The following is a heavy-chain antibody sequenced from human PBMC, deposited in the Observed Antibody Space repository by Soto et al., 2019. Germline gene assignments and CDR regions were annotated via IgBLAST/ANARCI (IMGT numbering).Heavy chain of an antibody. J-gene: IGHJ5*02. V-gene: IGHV3-7*03. D-gene: IGHD4-17*01. Sequence: GGSLRLSCAASGFRISSYWMSWVRQAPGKGLEWVAHIKEDGSEKLYADSVKGRFTISRDNAKNTLYLEMDSLRVEDTAVYYCARGGPISTVTKNNWFDPWGQGTLVTVSS. CDR3: ARGGPISTVTKNNWFDP. CDR1: GFRISSYW. CDR2: IKEDGSEK.